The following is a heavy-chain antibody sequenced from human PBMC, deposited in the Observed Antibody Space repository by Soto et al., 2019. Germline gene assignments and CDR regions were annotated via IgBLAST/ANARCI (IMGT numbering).Heavy chain of an antibody. Sequence: EEQLFESGGGVVQRGGSLRLSCAASGFIFLNYAMTCVRQAPGKGLEWVSRISGRGGSTYYADSVEGRLTMSRDNSKNTLYLQMNSLRAEDTAIYYCARRAGGAVVWYYDLWGRGTLVTV. CDR1: GFIFLNYA. D-gene: IGHD2-21*01. J-gene: IGHJ2*01. CDR2: ISGRGGST. CDR3: ARRAGGAVVWYYDL. V-gene: IGHV3-23*01.